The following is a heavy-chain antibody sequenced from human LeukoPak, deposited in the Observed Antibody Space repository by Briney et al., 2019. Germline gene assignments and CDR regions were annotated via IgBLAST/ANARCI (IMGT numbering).Heavy chain of an antibody. D-gene: IGHD5/OR15-5a*01. V-gene: IGHV3-33*01. CDR2: IRYNESTK. CDR3: ARGTSVVGWLDP. CDR1: GFTFCSFG. Sequence: GGSLRLSCAASGFTFCSFGMHGVREAPGRGLEWVVVIRYNESTKYYAYSVKGRFTISRDNSKNTVYLQMNSLRTEDRAVYYCARGTSVVGWLDPWGKGTLVTVSS. J-gene: IGHJ5*02.